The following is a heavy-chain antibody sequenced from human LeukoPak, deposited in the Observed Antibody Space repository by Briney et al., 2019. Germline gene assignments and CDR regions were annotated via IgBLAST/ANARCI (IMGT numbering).Heavy chain of an antibody. Sequence: SETLSLTCTVSGGSISSYYWSWIRQPPGKGLEWIGYIYYSGSTNYSPSLKSRVTMSVDTSKNQFSLKLSSVIAADTAVYYCARDSPYGSGTYYTPNWYFDLWGRGTLVTVSS. D-gene: IGHD3-10*01. V-gene: IGHV4-59*01. J-gene: IGHJ2*01. CDR2: IYYSGST. CDR3: ARDSPYGSGTYYTPNWYFDL. CDR1: GGSISSYY.